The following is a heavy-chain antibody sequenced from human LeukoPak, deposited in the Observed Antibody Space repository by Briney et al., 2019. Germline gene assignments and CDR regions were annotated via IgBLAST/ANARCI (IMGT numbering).Heavy chain of an antibody. CDR1: GGSISSSNYY. D-gene: IGHD3-16*01. J-gene: IGHJ4*02. CDR3: ARRLSGPLDY. V-gene: IGHV4-39*01. CDR2: IYYSGST. Sequence: PSETLSLTCTVSGGSISSSNYYWGWIRQPPGKGLEWIGSIYYSGSTYYNPSLKSRVTISVDTSKNQFFLKLSSVTAADTAVYCCARRLSGPLDYWGQGTLVTVSS.